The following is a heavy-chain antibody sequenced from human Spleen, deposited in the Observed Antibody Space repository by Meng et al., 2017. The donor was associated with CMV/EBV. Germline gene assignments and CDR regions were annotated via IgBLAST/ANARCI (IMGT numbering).Heavy chain of an antibody. CDR1: GYIFTGYY. CDR2: INPNSGDT. V-gene: IGHV1-2*02. CDR3: ARDHCNNTNCPGWFDP. J-gene: IGHJ5*02. Sequence: ASVKVSCKASGYIFTGYYIHWVRQAPGQGLEWMGWINPNSGDTHFAQKFQGRVTMIRDTSIRTAYMELSRLRSDDTAVYYCARDHCNNTNCPGWFDPWGQGTLVTVSS. D-gene: IGHD2-2*01.